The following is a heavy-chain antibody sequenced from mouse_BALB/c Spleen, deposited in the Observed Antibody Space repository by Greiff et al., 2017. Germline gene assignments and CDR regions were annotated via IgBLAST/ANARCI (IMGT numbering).Heavy chain of an antibody. Sequence: EVQGVESGGGLVKPGGSLKLSCAASGFTFSSYAMSWVRQTPEKRLEWVATISSGGSYTYYPDSVKGRFTISRDNAKNTLYLQMSSLRSEDTAMYYCASLPSYDYAFYFDYWGQGTTLTVSS. D-gene: IGHD2-4*01. V-gene: IGHV5-9-3*01. CDR3: ASLPSYDYAFYFDY. J-gene: IGHJ2*01. CDR2: ISSGGSYT. CDR1: GFTFSSYA.